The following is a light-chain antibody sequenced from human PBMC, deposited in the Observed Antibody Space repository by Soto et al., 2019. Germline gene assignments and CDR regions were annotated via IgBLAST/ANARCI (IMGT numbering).Light chain of an antibody. V-gene: IGKV1-5*01. CDR2: DAS. CDR1: QSISSW. Sequence: DIHMTQSPSTLSASVGDRVTITCRASQSISSWLAWYKQKPGKAPKLLIYDASILESGVPSRFSGVGSGTDFTLTISSLQPDDFATYYCQQYNSYSSTFGQGTKVDIK. CDR3: QQYNSYSST. J-gene: IGKJ1*01.